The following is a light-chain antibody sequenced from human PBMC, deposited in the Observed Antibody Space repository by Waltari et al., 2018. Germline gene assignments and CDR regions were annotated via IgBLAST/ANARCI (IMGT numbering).Light chain of an antibody. V-gene: IGKV3-20*01. CDR2: ASS. CDR1: QSVSSSY. J-gene: IGKJ5*01. CDR3: QQYYDYPIN. Sequence: EIVLTQSPATLSLSPGDRATLSCRASQSVSSSYIAWYQQKPGQAPRLLIYASSTRATGIPERFSGSGSGTDFTLTISRLEPEDFATYYCQQYYDYPINFGQGTRL.